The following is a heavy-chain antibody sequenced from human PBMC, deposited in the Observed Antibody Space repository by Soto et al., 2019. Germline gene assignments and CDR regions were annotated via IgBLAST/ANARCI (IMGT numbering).Heavy chain of an antibody. CDR3: SRGILV. J-gene: IGHJ4*02. CDR1: GGSMNSGGYC. V-gene: IGHV4-31*03. Sequence: QVQLQESGPGLVKPSQTLSLTCTVSGGSMNSGGYCWNWIRQHPGEGLEWIGCISYGGTTSYNPSLKSRLTISVDTSKNQFSLMLNSVTAADTAVYYCSRGILVWGQGTLIPVSS. CDR2: ISYGGTT. D-gene: IGHD2-15*01.